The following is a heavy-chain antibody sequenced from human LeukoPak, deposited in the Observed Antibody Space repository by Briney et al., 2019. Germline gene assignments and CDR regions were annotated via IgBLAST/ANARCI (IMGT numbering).Heavy chain of an antibody. Sequence: GGSLRLSCAASGFTISSYWMHWVRQAPGKGLVWVSRISSEGSSISYADSVKGRFTISRDNAKNSLYLQMNSLRAEDMALYYCAKDIAAAPLDAFDIWGQGTMVTVSS. V-gene: IGHV3-74*01. CDR1: GFTISSYW. J-gene: IGHJ3*02. D-gene: IGHD6-13*01. CDR2: ISSEGSSI. CDR3: AKDIAAAPLDAFDI.